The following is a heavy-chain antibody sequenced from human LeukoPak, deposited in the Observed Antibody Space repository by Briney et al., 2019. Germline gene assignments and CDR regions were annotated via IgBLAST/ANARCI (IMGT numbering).Heavy chain of an antibody. CDR2: IRHDGSNK. CDR1: GFTFSNYFSNYG. CDR3: AKSYTSGWDAFDI. V-gene: IGHV3-30*02. D-gene: IGHD6-19*01. J-gene: IGHJ3*02. Sequence: GGSLRLSCVACGFTFSNYFSNYGMQWVRQAPGKGLEWVAFIRHDGSNKYYADSVKGRFTISRDNSKNTVYLQMNSLRLEDTAVYYCAKSYTSGWDAFDIWGQGTMVTVSS.